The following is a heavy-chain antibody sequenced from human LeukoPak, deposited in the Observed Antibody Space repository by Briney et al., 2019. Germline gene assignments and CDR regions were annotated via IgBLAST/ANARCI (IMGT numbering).Heavy chain of an antibody. CDR1: GGSISSITSLTYY. Sequence: SETLSLTCIVSGGSISSITSLTYYWNWIRQSPGTGLEWIGSVHYSGSTYYNPSLKSRGTISADTSKNQFSLKLSSVTAADTAVYYCARHIAFITMVQGEVDYWGQGTLVTVSS. CDR3: ARHIAFITMVQGEVDY. J-gene: IGHJ4*02. V-gene: IGHV4-39*01. CDR2: VHYSGST. D-gene: IGHD3-10*01.